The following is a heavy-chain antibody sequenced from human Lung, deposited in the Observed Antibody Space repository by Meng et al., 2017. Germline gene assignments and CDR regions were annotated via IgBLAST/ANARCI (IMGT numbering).Heavy chain of an antibody. D-gene: IGHD3-22*01. V-gene: IGHV7-4-1*02. CDR2: INTNTGNP. J-gene: IGHJ4*02. Sequence: QVQRVQAGSEVKKTGASGKVSCKASGYTFTSYGMNWVPQAPGQGLEWMGWINTNTGNPTYAQGFTGRFVFSLDTSVSTVYLQISSLKAEDTAVYYCAREYDSSGYGNWGQGTLVTVSS. CDR3: AREYDSSGYGN. CDR1: GYTFTSYG.